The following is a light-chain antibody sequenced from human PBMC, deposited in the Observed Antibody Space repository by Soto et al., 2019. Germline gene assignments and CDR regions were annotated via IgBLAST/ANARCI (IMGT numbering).Light chain of an antibody. CDR3: AVWDDSLNGWV. V-gene: IGLV1-44*01. Sequence: QSVLTQTPSASGTPGQRVTISCSGSSPNIGTNAVNWCQQLPGTAPRLLIYRNDQRPPGVPDRFSGSKSGTSASLAISGLQSEDEADYFCAVWDDSLNGWVFGGGTKVTVL. CDR2: RND. CDR1: SPNIGTNA. J-gene: IGLJ3*02.